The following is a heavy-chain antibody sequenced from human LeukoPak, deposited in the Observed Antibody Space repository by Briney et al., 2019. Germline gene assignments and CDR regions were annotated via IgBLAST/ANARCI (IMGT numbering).Heavy chain of an antibody. CDR2: ISAYNGNT. CDR3: ARLEVPARPYYYYYGMDV. D-gene: IGHD2-2*01. V-gene: IGHV1-18*01. CDR1: GYTFTSYG. Sequence: ASVKVSCKASGYTFTSYGISWGRQAPGQGLEWMGWISAYNGNTNYAQKLQGRVTMTTDTSTSTAYMELRSLRSDDTAVYYCARLEVPARPYYYYYGMDVWGQGTTVTVSS. J-gene: IGHJ6*02.